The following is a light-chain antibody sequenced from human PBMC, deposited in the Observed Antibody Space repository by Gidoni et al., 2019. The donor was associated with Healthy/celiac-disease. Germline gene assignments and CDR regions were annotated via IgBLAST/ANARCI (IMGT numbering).Light chain of an antibody. CDR2: DAS. CDR3: QQRSNCPPIT. CDR1: QSVSSY. J-gene: IGKJ5*01. Sequence: EIVLTQSPATLSLSPGERATRSCRASQSVSSYLAWSHQKPGQAPRLLIYDASNRATVIPAMCSRSWSGTDFTLPISSLEPQYFSFYSCQQRSNCPPITFGQGTRLEIK. V-gene: IGKV3-11*01.